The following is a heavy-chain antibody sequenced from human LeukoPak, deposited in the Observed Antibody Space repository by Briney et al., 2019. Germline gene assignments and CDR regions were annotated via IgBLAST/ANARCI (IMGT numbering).Heavy chain of an antibody. J-gene: IGHJ3*02. Sequence: SQTLSLTCTVSRGSISSGDANWGWIRQPPGKGLEWLGLIYDSGDTFYNPSLKSRVTISLDTPKNQFSLKLNSVTAADTAVYYCAREWRGVDTFDIWGLGTMVTVAS. D-gene: IGHD3-10*01. CDR1: RGSISSGDAN. V-gene: IGHV4-30-4*01. CDR3: AREWRGVDTFDI. CDR2: IYDSGDT.